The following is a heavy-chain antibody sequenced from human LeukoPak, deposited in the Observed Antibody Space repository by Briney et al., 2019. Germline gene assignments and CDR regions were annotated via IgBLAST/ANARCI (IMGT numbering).Heavy chain of an antibody. D-gene: IGHD2-2*01. CDR2: INHSGRT. J-gene: IGHJ5*02. V-gene: IGHV4-34*01. CDR1: GGSFSGYY. Sequence: PSETLSLTCAVYGGSFSGYYWCWIRQPPGKGLEWIGEINHSGRTNYNPSLKSRATISVDTSKNQFSLKLSSVTAADTAVYYCARARRRRSTINWFDPWGQGTLVTVSS. CDR3: ARARRRRSTINWFDP.